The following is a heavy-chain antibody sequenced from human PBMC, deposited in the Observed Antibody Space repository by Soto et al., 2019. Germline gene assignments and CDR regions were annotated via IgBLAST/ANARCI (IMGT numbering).Heavy chain of an antibody. J-gene: IGHJ6*02. Sequence: SETLSLTCTVSGGSISSYYWSWIRQPPGKGLEWIGYIYNSGSTKYSPSLKSRVTISVDTSKNQFSLKLSSVTAADTAVYYCARENYYGSGSSYYYYYGVDVWGQGTSVTVSS. CDR3: ARENYYGSGSSYYYYYGVDV. V-gene: IGHV4-59*01. D-gene: IGHD3-10*01. CDR1: GGSISSYY. CDR2: IYNSGST.